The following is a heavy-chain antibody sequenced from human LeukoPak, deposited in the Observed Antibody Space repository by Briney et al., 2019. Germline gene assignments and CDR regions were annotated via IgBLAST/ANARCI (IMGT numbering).Heavy chain of an antibody. D-gene: IGHD4-17*01. CDR3: ARMTTGHDF. V-gene: IGHV4-34*01. J-gene: IGHJ4*02. CDR2: VNHSGYT. Sequence: PSETLSLTCAVSGTSFSYYYWSWIRQSPGKGLEWIGEVNHSGYTNDNPSLKSRVTISVDTSKNQFSLRLRSVTAADTAVYFCARMTTGHDFWGQGTLVTVSS. CDR1: GTSFSYYY.